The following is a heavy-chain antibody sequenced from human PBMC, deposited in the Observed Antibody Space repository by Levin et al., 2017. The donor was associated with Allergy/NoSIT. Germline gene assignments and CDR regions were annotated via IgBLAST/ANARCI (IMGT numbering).Heavy chain of an antibody. D-gene: IGHD3-10*01. J-gene: IGHJ4*02. CDR2: ISYDGSNK. V-gene: IGHV3-30-3*01. Sequence: GGSLRLSCAASGFTFSSYAMHWVRQAPGKGLEWVAVISYDGSNKYYADSVKGRFTISRDNSKNTLYLQMNSLRAEDTAVYYCARDRGTMVRGVDSHFDYWGQGTLVTVSS. CDR1: GFTFSSYA. CDR3: ARDRGTMVRGVDSHFDY.